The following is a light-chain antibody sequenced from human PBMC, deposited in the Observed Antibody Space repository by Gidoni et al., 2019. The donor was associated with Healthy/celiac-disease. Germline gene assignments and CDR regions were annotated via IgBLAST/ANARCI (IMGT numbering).Light chain of an antibody. J-gene: IGLJ2*01. CDR1: SLRSYY. CDR3: NSRDSSSNHVV. V-gene: IGLV3-19*01. CDR2: GKN. Sequence: SSELTQDPAVSVALGQTVRSTCQGDSLRSYYASWYQQKPGQAHVLVIYGKNHRPSGIPDRLSVSNLGITASLTVTGASAEDAADYYCNSRDSSSNHVVFGGGTKLTVL.